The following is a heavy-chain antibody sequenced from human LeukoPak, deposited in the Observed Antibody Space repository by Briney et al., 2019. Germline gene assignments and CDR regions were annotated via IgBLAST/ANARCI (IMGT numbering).Heavy chain of an antibody. D-gene: IGHD3-9*01. Sequence: GGSLRLSCEASGFTFSTYPMHWVRQAPDKGLEWMAMISHHGSNEYYADSVKGRFTISRDNSKNTLYLQMNNPRVEDTAIYYCARVHDTSGYYHYFDSWGQGTLVTVSS. CDR1: GFTFSTYP. J-gene: IGHJ4*02. CDR2: ISHHGSNE. V-gene: IGHV3-30*14. CDR3: ARVHDTSGYYHYFDS.